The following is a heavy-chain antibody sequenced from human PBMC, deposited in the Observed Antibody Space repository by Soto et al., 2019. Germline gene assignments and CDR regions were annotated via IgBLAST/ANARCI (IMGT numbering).Heavy chain of an antibody. V-gene: IGHV1-46*01. CDR2: INPSGGTT. CDR1: AYTFTDYY. Sequence: QVQLVQSGAEVKKPGASVKVSCKASAYTFTDYYIHWVRQAPGQGLEWMGLINPSGGTTTYLQKFQGRVTMTRDTSTSTVYMDLSTLRSEDTAVYYCARGSSLGLGYWGQGTLVTVSS. CDR3: ARGSSLGLGY. D-gene: IGHD7-27*01. J-gene: IGHJ4*02.